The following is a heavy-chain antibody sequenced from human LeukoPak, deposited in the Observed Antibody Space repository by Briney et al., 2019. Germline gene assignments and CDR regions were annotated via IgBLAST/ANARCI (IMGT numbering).Heavy chain of an antibody. Sequence: GGSLRLSCAASGFTFDDYAMHWVRRAPGKGLEWVSGISWNSGSIDYADSVKGRFTISRDNAKNSLYLQMNSLRAEDTALYYCAKDISWGQGVNQVYFDYWAREPWSPSPQ. CDR3: AKDISWGQGVNQVYFDY. J-gene: IGHJ4*02. CDR1: GFTFDDYA. V-gene: IGHV3-9*01. CDR2: ISWNSGSI. D-gene: IGHD7-27*01.